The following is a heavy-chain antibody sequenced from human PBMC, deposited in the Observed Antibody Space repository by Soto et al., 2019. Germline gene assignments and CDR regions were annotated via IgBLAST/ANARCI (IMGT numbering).Heavy chain of an antibody. D-gene: IGHD2-21*01. Sequence: EVQLVESGGGLVKPGGSLRLSCAASGFTFSSYSMNWVRQAPGKGLEWVSSISSSSSYIYYADSVKGRFTISRDNAKNSLYLQMNSLRAEDTAVYYCAKLSGGDWIDYWGQGTLVTVSS. CDR2: ISSSSSYI. J-gene: IGHJ4*02. CDR1: GFTFSSYS. V-gene: IGHV3-21*01. CDR3: AKLSGGDWIDY.